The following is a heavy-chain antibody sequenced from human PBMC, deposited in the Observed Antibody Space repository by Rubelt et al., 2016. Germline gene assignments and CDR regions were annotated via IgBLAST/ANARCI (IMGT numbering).Heavy chain of an antibody. V-gene: IGHV4-31*03. CDR1: GGSISSGGYY. Sequence: TLSLTCTVSGGSISSGGYYWSWIRQHPGKGLEWIGYIYYSGSTYYNPSLKSRVTISVDTSKNQFSLKLSSVTAADTAVYYCARDSEVRGAYYYYGMDVWGQGTTVTVSS. D-gene: IGHD3-10*01. CDR2: IYYSGST. J-gene: IGHJ6*02. CDR3: ARDSEVRGAYYYYGMDV.